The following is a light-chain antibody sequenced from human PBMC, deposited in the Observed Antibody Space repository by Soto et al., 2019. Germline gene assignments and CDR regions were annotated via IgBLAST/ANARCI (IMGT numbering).Light chain of an antibody. V-gene: IGLV2-14*01. CDR1: SSDVGGYKY. CDR3: SSYTNTNSYV. Sequence: QSVLAQPASVSGSPGQSITISCTGTSSDVGGYKYVSWYQQSPGKAPKLMIYEVSNRPSGVSNRFSGSKSGNTASLTISGLQAEDEADYYCSSYTNTNSYVFGTGTKVTVL. J-gene: IGLJ1*01. CDR2: EVS.